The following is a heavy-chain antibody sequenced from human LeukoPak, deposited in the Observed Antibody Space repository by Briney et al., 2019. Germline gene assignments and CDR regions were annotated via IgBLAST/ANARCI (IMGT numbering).Heavy chain of an antibody. D-gene: IGHD1-26*01. Sequence: SQTLSLTCTVSGGSISSGTYYSTWIRQPAGKGLEWIGRIYTSGSTNYNPYLKSRVTISVDTSKNQFSLKLTSVTAADTAMYYCARAAGAAFDYWGQGTLVTVSS. V-gene: IGHV4-61*02. CDR3: ARAAGAAFDY. CDR2: IYTSGST. J-gene: IGHJ4*02. CDR1: GGSISSGTYY.